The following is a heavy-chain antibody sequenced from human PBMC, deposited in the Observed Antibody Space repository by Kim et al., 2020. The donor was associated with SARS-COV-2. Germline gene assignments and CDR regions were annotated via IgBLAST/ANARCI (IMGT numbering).Heavy chain of an antibody. Sequence: GGSLRLSCTASGFTFGDYAMSWFRQAPGKGLEWVGFIRSKAYGGTTEYAASVKGRFTISRDDSKSIAYLQMNSLKTEDTAVYYCTRDHVVVVAAALRINYYYYYGMDVWGQGTTVTVSS. CDR1: GFTFGDYA. V-gene: IGHV3-49*03. CDR2: IRSKAYGGTT. J-gene: IGHJ6*02. CDR3: TRDHVVVVAAALRINYYYYYGMDV. D-gene: IGHD2-15*01.